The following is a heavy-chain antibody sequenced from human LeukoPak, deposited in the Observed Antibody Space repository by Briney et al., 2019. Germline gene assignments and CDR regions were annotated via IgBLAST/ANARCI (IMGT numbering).Heavy chain of an antibody. V-gene: IGHV3-23*01. CDR2: ISGSGAYT. CDR1: GFTFSSYA. CDR3: ARPFRQFDSSSSYYSFDL. D-gene: IGHD3-22*01. Sequence: GGSLRLSCAASGFTFSSYAMTWVRQAPGEGLEWASAISGSGAYTQYADSVKGRFTISRDNSKNALFLQMNGLRAEDTAVYYCARPFRQFDSSSSYYSFDLWGRGTVVTVSS. J-gene: IGHJ5*02.